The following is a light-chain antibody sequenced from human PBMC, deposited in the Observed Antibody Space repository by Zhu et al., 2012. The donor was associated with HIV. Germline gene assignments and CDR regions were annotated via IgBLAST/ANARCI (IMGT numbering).Light chain of an antibody. V-gene: IGKV3-15*01. CDR1: QSVNRN. CDR3: QQYYSWST. J-gene: IGKJ1*01. Sequence: ETVMTQSPATLSVSPGERVTLSCRASQSVNRNLAWYQQKPGQAPRLLMYGASTRATDIPARFSGSGSGTEFTLTISSLQSEDFALYYCQQYYSWSTFGQGTKVEV. CDR2: GAS.